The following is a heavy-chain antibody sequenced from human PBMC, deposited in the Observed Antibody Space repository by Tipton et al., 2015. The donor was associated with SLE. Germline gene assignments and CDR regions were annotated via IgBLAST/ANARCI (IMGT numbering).Heavy chain of an antibody. V-gene: IGHV3-7*01. CDR2: IREDGSEK. CDR1: GFTFSNNW. CDR3: VRDWISF. D-gene: IGHD2-2*03. Sequence: SLRLSCAVSGFTFSNNWMAWVRQAPGKGLEWVAHIREDGSEKFYVDSVRGRFAISRDNAKNSLYLHMNSLRAEDTAVYYCVRDWISFWGQGTLVTVSS. J-gene: IGHJ4*02.